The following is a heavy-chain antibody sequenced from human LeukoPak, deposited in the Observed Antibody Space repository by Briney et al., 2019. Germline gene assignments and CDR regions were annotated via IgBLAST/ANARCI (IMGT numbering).Heavy chain of an antibody. J-gene: IGHJ3*02. CDR1: GFNFNNYV. V-gene: IGHV3-30*03. D-gene: IGHD3-10*01. CDR3: ARGAEKILSFGEYPSDAFDI. CDR2: ISFDGRKK. Sequence: PGGSLRLSCAASGFNFNNYVMHWVRQASGKGLEWVTEISFDGRKKTYVDSVKGRFTISRDSPKNTVYLQMDSLRAEDTAVYYCARGAEKILSFGEYPSDAFDIWGQGTMVSVTS.